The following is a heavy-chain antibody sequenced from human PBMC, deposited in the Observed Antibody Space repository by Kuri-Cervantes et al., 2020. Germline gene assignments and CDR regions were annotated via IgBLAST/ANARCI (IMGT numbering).Heavy chain of an antibody. CDR1: GVTFSSYW. V-gene: IGHV3-74*01. Sequence: GESLKISCAASGVTFSSYWMHWVRQAPGEGLVWVSRINSDGSSTSYADSVKGRFTISRDNAKNTLYLQMNSLRAEDTAVYYCARSRERRILWRWGDPLDYWGQGTLVTVSS. J-gene: IGHJ4*02. CDR3: ARSRERRILWRWGDPLDY. CDR2: INSDGSST. D-gene: IGHD2-21*01.